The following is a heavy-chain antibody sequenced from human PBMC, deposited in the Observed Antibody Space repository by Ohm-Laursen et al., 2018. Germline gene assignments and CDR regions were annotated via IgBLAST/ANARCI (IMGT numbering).Heavy chain of an antibody. D-gene: IGHD6-6*01. CDR2: ISETGSHI. CDR1: GFTLSSYD. CDR3: ARDSSRRAREGGMDV. Sequence: GSLRLSCAASGFTLSSYDMNWVRQAPGKGLEWISYISETGSHIYDADSMRGRFTVARDNAKNLLYLQLNSLRVEDMAVYYCARDSSRRAREGGMDVWGQGTMVTVSS. V-gene: IGHV3-21*01. J-gene: IGHJ6*02.